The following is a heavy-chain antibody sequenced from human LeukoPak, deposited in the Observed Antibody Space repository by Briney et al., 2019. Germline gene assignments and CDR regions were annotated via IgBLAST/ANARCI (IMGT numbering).Heavy chain of an antibody. D-gene: IGHD3-22*01. CDR2: ISGSGGST. CDR1: GFTFSSYA. J-gene: IGHJ4*02. CDR3: AKDPSSYYDSSGYYRN. V-gene: IGHV3-23*01. Sequence: GVSLRLSCAASGFTFSSYAMIWVRQAPGKGLEGVSAISGSGGSTYYADSVKGRFTISRDNSKNTLYLQMNSRRAEDTAVYYCAKDPSSYYDSSGYYRNWGQGTLVTVSS.